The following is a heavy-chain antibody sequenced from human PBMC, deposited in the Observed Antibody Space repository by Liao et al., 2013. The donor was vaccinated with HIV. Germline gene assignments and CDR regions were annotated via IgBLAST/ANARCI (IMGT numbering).Heavy chain of an antibody. CDR2: VSSSGST. D-gene: IGHD3-16*01. CDR3: ARGGGEFDY. Sequence: QVQLQESGPGVVKPSETLSLKCTVSGGSISSFYWSWIRQPAGKGLEWIGRVSSSGSTNYNPSLKSRVTMSIDTSKNQFSLHLNSVTAADTAIYYCARGGGEFDYWGQGTLVSVSS. V-gene: IGHV4-4*07. J-gene: IGHJ4*02. CDR1: GGSISSFY.